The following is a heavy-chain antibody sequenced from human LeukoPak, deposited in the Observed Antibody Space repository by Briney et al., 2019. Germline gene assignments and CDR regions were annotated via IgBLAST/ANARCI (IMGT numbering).Heavy chain of an antibody. CDR1: GGCISSGGYY. D-gene: IGHD3-9*01. CDR2: IYYSGST. CDR3: ARAGPSPPYDILTHGVDP. Sequence: TSETLSLTCTVSGGCISSGGYYWIWIRQHPGKGLEWIGYIYYSGSTYYNPSLKSRVTISVDTSKNQFSLKLSSVTAADTAVYYCARAGPSPPYDILTHGVDPWGQGALVTVSS. J-gene: IGHJ5*02. V-gene: IGHV4-31*03.